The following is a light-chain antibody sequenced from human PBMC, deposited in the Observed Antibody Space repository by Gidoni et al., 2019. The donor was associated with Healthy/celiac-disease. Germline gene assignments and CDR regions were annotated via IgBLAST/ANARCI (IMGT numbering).Light chain of an antibody. V-gene: IGKV1-5*01. Sequence: DIQMTQSPSTLSASVGDRVTITCRASQSISSWLAWYQQKPGKAPKLLIYDASSLESGVPSRFSGSGSGTEFTLTISSLHPDVFATYYCQQYNIYPTPFGGGTKVEIK. CDR3: QQYNIYPTP. CDR2: DAS. J-gene: IGKJ4*01. CDR1: QSISSW.